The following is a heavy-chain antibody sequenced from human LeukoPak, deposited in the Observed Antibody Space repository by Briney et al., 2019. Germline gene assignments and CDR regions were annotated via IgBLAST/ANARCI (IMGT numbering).Heavy chain of an antibody. CDR2: IYPGHSDT. V-gene: IGHV5-51*01. Sequence: GESLKISCQTSGYSFVTYGIVWVRQLPGKGLEWVGLIYPGHSDTTYSPSFQGQVTISADKSTDTAYLHWNSLKASDTATYFCARRIQGYLDYWGLGTLVTVSS. CDR1: GYSFVTYG. CDR3: ARRIQGYLDY. J-gene: IGHJ4*02.